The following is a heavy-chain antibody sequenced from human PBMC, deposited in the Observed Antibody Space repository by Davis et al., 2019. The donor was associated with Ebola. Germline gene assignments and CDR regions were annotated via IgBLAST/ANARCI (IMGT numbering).Heavy chain of an antibody. CDR1: GGSISSYY. J-gene: IGHJ6*02. CDR2: IYTSGST. CDR3: ARGYRRYYDQQYGMDV. Sequence: MPSETLSLTCTVSGGSISSYYWSWIRQPAGKGLEWIGRIYTSGSTNYNPSLKSRVTMSVDTSKNQFSLKLSSVTAADTAVYYCARGYRRYYDQQYGMDVWGQGTAVTVSS. V-gene: IGHV4-4*07. D-gene: IGHD3-3*01.